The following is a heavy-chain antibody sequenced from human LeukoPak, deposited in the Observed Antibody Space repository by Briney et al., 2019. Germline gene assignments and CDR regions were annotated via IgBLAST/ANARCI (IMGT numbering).Heavy chain of an antibody. CDR3: TLYDSSGHIAP. D-gene: IGHD3-22*01. Sequence: GASVKVSCKASGYTFTSYGISWVRQAPGQGLEWMGWISAYNGNTNYAQKLQGRVTMTTDTSTSTAYMELRSLRSDDTAVYYCTLYDSSGHIAPWGQGTLVTVSS. CDR1: GYTFTSYG. CDR2: ISAYNGNT. V-gene: IGHV1-18*01. J-gene: IGHJ5*02.